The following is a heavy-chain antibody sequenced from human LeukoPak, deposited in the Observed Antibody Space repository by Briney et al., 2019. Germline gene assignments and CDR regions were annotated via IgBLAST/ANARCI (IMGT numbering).Heavy chain of an antibody. CDR2: INHSGST. D-gene: IGHD6-13*01. Sequence: PSETLSLTCAVYGGSFSGYYWSWIRQPPGKGLEWIGEINHSGSTNYNPSLKSRVTMSVDTSKNQFSLKLSSVTAADTAVYYCARGRRIAAAGTISDYWGQGTLVTVSS. CDR3: ARGRRIAAAGTISDY. CDR1: GGSFSGYY. J-gene: IGHJ4*02. V-gene: IGHV4-34*01.